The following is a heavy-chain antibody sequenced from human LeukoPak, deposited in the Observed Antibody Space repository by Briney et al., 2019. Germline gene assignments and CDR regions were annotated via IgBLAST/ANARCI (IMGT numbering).Heavy chain of an antibody. CDR1: GFTFSDYY. D-gene: IGHD2-2*01. J-gene: IGHJ4*02. Sequence: PGGSLRLSCAASGFTFSDYYMSWIRQAPGKGLEWVSYISSSGSTIYYADSVKSRFTISRDNAKNSLYLQMNSLRAEDTAVYYCARWVVAVPAAPPFDYWGQGTLVTVSS. CDR2: ISSSGSTI. CDR3: ARWVVAVPAAPPFDY. V-gene: IGHV3-11*01.